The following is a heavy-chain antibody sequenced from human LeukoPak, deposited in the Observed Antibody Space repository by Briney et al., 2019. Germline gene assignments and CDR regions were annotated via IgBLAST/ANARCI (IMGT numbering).Heavy chain of an antibody. Sequence: GGSLRLSCAASEFTFSSYGMHWVRQAPGKGLEWVAVISYDGSNKYYADSVKGRFTISRDNSKNTLYLQMDSLRAEDTAVYYCAKGAGYSSSWSDYWGQGTLVTVSS. V-gene: IGHV3-30*18. CDR1: EFTFSSYG. CDR3: AKGAGYSSSWSDY. J-gene: IGHJ4*02. D-gene: IGHD6-13*01. CDR2: ISYDGSNK.